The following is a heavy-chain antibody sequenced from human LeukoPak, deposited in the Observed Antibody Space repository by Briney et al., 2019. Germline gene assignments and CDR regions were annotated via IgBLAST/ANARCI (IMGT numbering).Heavy chain of an antibody. V-gene: IGHV1-2*02. CDR1: GYTFTGYY. CDR2: INPNSGGT. D-gene: IGHD2-2*01. Sequence: ASVKVSCKASGYTFTGYYMHWVRQAPGQGLEWMGWINPNSGGTNYAQKFQGRVTMTRDTSISTAYMELSRLRSDDTAVYYCARVWQGLRSSWFDPWGQGTLVTVSS. CDR3: ARVWQGLRSSWFDP. J-gene: IGHJ5*02.